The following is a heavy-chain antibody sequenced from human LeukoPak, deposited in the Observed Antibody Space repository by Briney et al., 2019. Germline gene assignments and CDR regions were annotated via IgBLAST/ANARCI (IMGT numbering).Heavy chain of an antibody. CDR2: IYYTGDT. Sequence: SETLPLTCTVSGSSINDYYWSWIRQSPEKGLEWIGNIYYTGDTNYNPSLKGRVTISVNTSRSQFSLKLTSVTAADTAVYYCAREFLAVAGPPVNAFDIWGQGTMVTVSS. J-gene: IGHJ3*02. V-gene: IGHV4-59*01. CDR3: AREFLAVAGPPVNAFDI. CDR1: GSSINDYY. D-gene: IGHD6-19*01.